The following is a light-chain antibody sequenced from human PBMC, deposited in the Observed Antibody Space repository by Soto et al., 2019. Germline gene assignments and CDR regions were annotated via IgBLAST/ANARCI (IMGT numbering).Light chain of an antibody. Sequence: DIQMTQSPSTLSASVGDRVTITCRATQNINSWLAWYQQKPGKAPKLLIYKASSLEIGVPSRFSGSGSGTEFTLTISSLQPDDFSTYYCQQYDTYGTFGRGTKVEIK. CDR2: KAS. V-gene: IGKV1-5*03. CDR1: QNINSW. J-gene: IGKJ1*01. CDR3: QQYDTYGT.